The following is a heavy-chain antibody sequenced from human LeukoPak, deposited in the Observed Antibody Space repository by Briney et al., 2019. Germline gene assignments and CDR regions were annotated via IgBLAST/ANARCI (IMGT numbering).Heavy chain of an antibody. D-gene: IGHD1-26*01. V-gene: IGHV3-9*01. CDR1: GFTFDDYA. CDR2: ISWNSGSI. Sequence: GGSLRLSCAASGFTFDDYAMHWVRQAPGKGLEWVSGISWNSGSIGYADSVKGRFTISRDNAKNPLYLQMNSLRAEDTALYYCAKAGQWELRQYFDYWGQGTLVTVSS. J-gene: IGHJ4*02. CDR3: AKAGQWELRQYFDY.